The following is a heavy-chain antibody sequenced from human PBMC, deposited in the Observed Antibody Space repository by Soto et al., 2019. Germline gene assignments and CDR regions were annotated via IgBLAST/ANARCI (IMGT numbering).Heavy chain of an antibody. CDR1: GDSISSNNW. CDR3: ARESYGDYYDY. Sequence: SETLSLTCAVSGDSISSNNWWSWVRQPPGKGLEWIGAIYHSGSTNYNPSLKGRVTISVDKSKNQFSLKLGSVTAADTAVYYCARESYGDYYDYWGQGTLVTVAS. V-gene: IGHV4-4*02. CDR2: IYHSGST. D-gene: IGHD4-17*01. J-gene: IGHJ4*02.